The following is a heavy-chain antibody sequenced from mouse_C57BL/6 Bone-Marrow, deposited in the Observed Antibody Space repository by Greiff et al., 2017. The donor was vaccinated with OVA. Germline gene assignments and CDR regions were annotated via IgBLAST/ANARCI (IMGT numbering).Heavy chain of an antibody. CDR1: GFSLTSYG. V-gene: IGHV2-2*01. D-gene: IGHD2-5*01. Sequence: VKLMEPGPGLVQPSQSLSITCTVSGFSLTSYGVHWVRQSPGKGLEWLGVIWSGGSTDYNAAFISRLSISTENSKSQAFYKMNSLQADDTAIYYCTRGDSNYNYAMDYWGQGTSVTVSS. J-gene: IGHJ4*01. CDR3: TRGDSNYNYAMDY. CDR2: IWSGGST.